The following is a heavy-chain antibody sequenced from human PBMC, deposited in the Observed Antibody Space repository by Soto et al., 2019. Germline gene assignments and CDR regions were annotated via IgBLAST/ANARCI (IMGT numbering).Heavy chain of an antibody. CDR2: IYYSGST. J-gene: IGHJ5*02. V-gene: IGHV4-39*01. CDR1: GGSISSSSYY. Sequence: XATLSLTCTVSGGSISSSSYYWGWIRQPPGKGLEWIGSIYYSGSTYYNPSLKSRVTISVDTSKNQFSLKLSSVTAADTAVYYCARISVAAAGGWFDPWGQGTLVTVSS. CDR3: ARISVAAAGGWFDP. D-gene: IGHD6-13*01.